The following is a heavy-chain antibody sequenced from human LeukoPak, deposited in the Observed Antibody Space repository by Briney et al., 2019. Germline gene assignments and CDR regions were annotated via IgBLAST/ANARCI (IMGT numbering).Heavy chain of an antibody. CDR1: GFTFTTHS. J-gene: IGHJ3*02. D-gene: IGHD3-22*01. Sequence: GGSLRLSCEASGFTFTTHSMTWVRQAPGKGLEWVSIISADALKGRFTISRDDAKNLLYLDMNSLRAEDTAVYYCAREATYYYDSSGSTHLLGDAFDIWGQGTMVTVSS. CDR3: AREATYYYDSSGSTHLLGDAFDI. CDR2: I. V-gene: IGHV3-21*01.